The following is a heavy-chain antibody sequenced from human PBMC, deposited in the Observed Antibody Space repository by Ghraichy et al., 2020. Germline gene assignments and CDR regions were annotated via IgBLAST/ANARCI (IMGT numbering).Heavy chain of an antibody. J-gene: IGHJ6*02. CDR2: INPSGGST. CDR1: GYTFTSYY. D-gene: IGHD3-22*01. V-gene: IGHV1-46*01. Sequence: ASVKVSCKASGYTFTSYYMHWVRQAPGQGLEWMGIINPSGGSTSYAQKFQGRVTMTRDTSTSTVYMELSSLRSEDTAVYYCARGGAVITINYYYYYGMDVWGQGTTVTVSS. CDR3: ARGGAVITINYYYYYGMDV.